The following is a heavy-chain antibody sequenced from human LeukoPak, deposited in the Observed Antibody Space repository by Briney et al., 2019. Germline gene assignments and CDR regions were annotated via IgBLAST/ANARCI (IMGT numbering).Heavy chain of an antibody. CDR1: GFTFSSHA. Sequence: PGGSLRLSCAASGFTFSSHAMSWVRQAPGKGLEWVSAISGSGGSTYYADSVKGRFTISRDNSKTTLYLQMNSLRAEDTAVYYCAKDPWGSGSYYMYYFDSWGQGTLVTVSS. CDR2: ISGSGGST. CDR3: AKDPWGSGSYYMYYFDS. J-gene: IGHJ4*02. D-gene: IGHD3-10*01. V-gene: IGHV3-23*01.